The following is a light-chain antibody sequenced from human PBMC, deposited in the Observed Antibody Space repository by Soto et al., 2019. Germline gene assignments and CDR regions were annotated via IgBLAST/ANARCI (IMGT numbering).Light chain of an antibody. J-gene: IGKJ1*01. CDR1: QGFRRS. CDR3: QQYNTYWWT. V-gene: IGKV1-5*01. Sequence: QVAPSPSPLSASVGGRVTIPCRASQGFRRSLAWYQQKPGKAPNLLVFDASSLEKGVPSRFSGSGSGTEFTLTISSLQPDDFASYYCQQYNTYWWTCGQGTKVEIK. CDR2: DAS.